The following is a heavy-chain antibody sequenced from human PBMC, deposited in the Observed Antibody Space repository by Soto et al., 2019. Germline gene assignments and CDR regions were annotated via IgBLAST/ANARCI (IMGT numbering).Heavy chain of an antibody. CDR1: GYTFTSYG. V-gene: IGHV1-18*01. D-gene: IGHD1-1*01. CDR3: ARLGLYNWNHYYGIDV. Sequence: GASVKVSCKASGYTFTSYGISWVRQAPGQGLEWMGWISAYNGNTNYAQKLQGRVTMTTDTSTSTAYMELRSLRSDDTAVYYCARLGLYNWNHYYGIDVWGQGTTVTVSS. CDR2: ISAYNGNT. J-gene: IGHJ6*02.